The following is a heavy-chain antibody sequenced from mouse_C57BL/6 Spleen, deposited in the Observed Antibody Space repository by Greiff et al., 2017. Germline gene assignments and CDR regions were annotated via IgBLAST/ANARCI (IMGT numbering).Heavy chain of an antibody. J-gene: IGHJ1*03. CDR1: GFTFSDYG. CDR3: ARPYSNIALDWYFDV. CDR2: ISSGSSTI. Sequence: EVMLVESGGGLVKPGGSLKLSCAASGFTFSDYGMHWVRQAPEKGLEWVAYISSGSSTIYYADTVKGRFPISRDNAKNTLFLQMTSLRSEDTAMYYCARPYSNIALDWYFDVWGTGTTVTVSS. V-gene: IGHV5-17*01. D-gene: IGHD2-5*01.